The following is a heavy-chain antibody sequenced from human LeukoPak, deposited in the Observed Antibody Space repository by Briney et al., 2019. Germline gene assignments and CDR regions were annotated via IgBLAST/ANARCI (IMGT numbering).Heavy chain of an antibody. CDR2: ISGSGIST. CDR3: AKDRWGVYEHCCEPLDY. CDR1: GFTFSSYA. V-gene: IGHV3-23*01. Sequence: PGGSLRLSCAASGFTFSSYAMSWVRQAPGKGLEWVSAISGSGISTYYAESVRGRFTVSRDNPKNTLYLHMTSLRAEDTAVYYCAKDRWGVYEHCCEPLDYWGQGTLVTVSS. D-gene: IGHD2-21*01. J-gene: IGHJ4*02.